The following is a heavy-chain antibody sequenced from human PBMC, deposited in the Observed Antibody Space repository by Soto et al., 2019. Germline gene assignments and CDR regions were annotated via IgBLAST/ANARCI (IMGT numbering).Heavy chain of an antibody. CDR3: ARLRDTVTYRKYVNYYYYYMDV. Sequence: EVQLVESGGGLVQPGGSLRLSCAASGFTFSSYWMSWVRQAPGKGLEWVANIKQDGSEKYYVDSVKGRFTISRDNAKNSLYLQMNSLRAEDTAVYYCARLRDTVTYRKYVNYYYYYMDVWGKGTTVTVSS. J-gene: IGHJ6*03. V-gene: IGHV3-7*01. CDR1: GFTFSSYW. CDR2: IKQDGSEK. D-gene: IGHD4-17*01.